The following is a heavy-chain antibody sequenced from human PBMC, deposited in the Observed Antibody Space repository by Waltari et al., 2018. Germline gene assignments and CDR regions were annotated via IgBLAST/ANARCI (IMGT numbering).Heavy chain of an antibody. CDR3: ARVPDFWSGYQYYFDY. J-gene: IGHJ4*02. Sequence: QVQLQESGPGLVKPSETLSLTCTVSGYSISSGYYWGWIRQPPGKGLEWIGSIYHSGSTYYNPSLKSRVTISVDTSKNQFSLKLSSVTAADTAVYYCARVPDFWSGYQYYFDYWGQGTLVTVSS. CDR2: IYHSGST. D-gene: IGHD3-3*01. V-gene: IGHV4-38-2*02. CDR1: GYSISSGYY.